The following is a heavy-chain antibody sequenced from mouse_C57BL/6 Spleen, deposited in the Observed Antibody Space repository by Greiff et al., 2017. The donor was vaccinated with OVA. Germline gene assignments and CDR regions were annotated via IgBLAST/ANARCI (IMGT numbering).Heavy chain of an antibody. CDR2: IRSKSNNYAT. CDR3: VSGELAFDY. D-gene: IGHD4-1*01. J-gene: IGHJ2*01. V-gene: IGHV10-1*01. CDR1: GFSFNTYA. Sequence: DVKLVESGGGLVQPKGSLKLSCAASGFSFNTYAMNWVRQAPGKGLEWVARIRSKSNNYATYYADSVKDRFTISRDDSESMLYLQMNNLKTEDTAMYYCVSGELAFDYWGQGTTLTVSS.